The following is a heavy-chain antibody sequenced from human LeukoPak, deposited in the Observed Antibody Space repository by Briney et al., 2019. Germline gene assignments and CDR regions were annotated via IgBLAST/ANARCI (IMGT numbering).Heavy chain of an antibody. CDR2: IYYSGST. Sequence: SETLSLTCTVSGGSISSGGYYWSWIRQHPGQGLEYIGYIYYSGSTYYNPSPKSRVTMSVDTSKNHFSLKLSSVTAADTAVYYCARVGGGSMDVWGQGTTVTVSS. V-gene: IGHV4-31*03. D-gene: IGHD3-10*01. J-gene: IGHJ6*02. CDR1: GGSISSGGYY. CDR3: ARVGGGSMDV.